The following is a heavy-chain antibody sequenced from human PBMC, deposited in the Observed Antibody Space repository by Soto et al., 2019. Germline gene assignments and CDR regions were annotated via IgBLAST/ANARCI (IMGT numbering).Heavy chain of an antibody. J-gene: IGHJ6*02. D-gene: IGHD3-16*01. CDR3: VMVDNYVTPTPQDV. V-gene: IGHV1-18*01. Sequence: QVQLVQSGDEVKKPGASVKVSCKASGYILVKYGIAWVRQAPRQGLEWMGWISPYTGNTHSASKVQGRLTMTTDTSTSTAYMDLGSLTSDDTAVYYCVMVDNYVTPTPQDVWGQGTTVTVSS. CDR1: GYILVKYG. CDR2: ISPYTGNT.